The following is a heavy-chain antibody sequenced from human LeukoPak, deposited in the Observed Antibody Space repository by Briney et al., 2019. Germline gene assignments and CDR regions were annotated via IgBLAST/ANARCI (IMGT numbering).Heavy chain of an antibody. CDR2: INHSGST. CDR1: GGSISSGGFS. V-gene: IGHV4-34*01. CDR3: ARGSPPAAGWAPARKHDY. D-gene: IGHD6-13*01. J-gene: IGHJ4*02. Sequence: SETLSLTCGVSGGSISSGGFSWSWIRQPPGKGLEWIGEINHSGSTNYNPSLKSRVTISVDTSKHQFSLKLSSVTAADTAVYYCARGSPPAAGWAPARKHDYWGQGTLVTVSS.